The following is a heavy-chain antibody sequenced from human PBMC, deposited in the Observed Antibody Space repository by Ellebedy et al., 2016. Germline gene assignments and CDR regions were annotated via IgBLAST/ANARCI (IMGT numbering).Heavy chain of an antibody. CDR1: GFTFNSYA. CDR2: ISASGGST. D-gene: IGHD3-10*01. J-gene: IGHJ3*02. CDR3: AKDQASGEYDYGWGTFDI. Sequence: GGSLRLSXAASGFTFNSYAMSWVRQAPGKGLEWVSAISASGGSTPDADSVRGRFTVSRDNSKNTLYLQMNSLRAEDTAVYFCAKDQASGEYDYGWGTFDIWGQGTVVTVSS. V-gene: IGHV3-23*01.